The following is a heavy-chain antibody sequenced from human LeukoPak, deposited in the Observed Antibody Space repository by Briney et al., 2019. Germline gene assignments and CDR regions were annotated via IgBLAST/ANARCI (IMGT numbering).Heavy chain of an antibody. Sequence: GASVKVSCKASGYTFTSYGISWVRQAPGQGLEWMGWISAYNGNTNYAQKLQGRVTMTTDTSTSTAYMELRSLRSDDTAVYYCARLLPSPDIERGHAFDIWGQGTMVTVSS. CDR3: ARLLPSPDIERGHAFDI. CDR1: GYTFTSYG. V-gene: IGHV1-18*01. D-gene: IGHD3-22*01. CDR2: ISAYNGNT. J-gene: IGHJ3*02.